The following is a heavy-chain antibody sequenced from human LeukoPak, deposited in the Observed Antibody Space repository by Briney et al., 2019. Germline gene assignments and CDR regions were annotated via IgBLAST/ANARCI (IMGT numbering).Heavy chain of an antibody. CDR3: GRGGSTGSWFNY. Sequence: PGGSLRLSCAASGFTFSSFSMTWVRQAPGKGLEWITYIHETSSPIYYADPVKGRFTVSRDNAKNSLYLQMNSLRAEDTAVYYCGRGGSTGSWFNYWGQGTLVTVSS. J-gene: IGHJ4*02. D-gene: IGHD6-13*01. CDR1: GFTFSSFS. V-gene: IGHV3-48*01. CDR2: IHETSSPI.